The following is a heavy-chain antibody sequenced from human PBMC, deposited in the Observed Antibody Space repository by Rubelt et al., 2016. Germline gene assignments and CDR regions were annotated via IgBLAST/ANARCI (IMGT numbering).Heavy chain of an antibody. D-gene: IGHD1-20*01. J-gene: IGHJ3*02. CDR2: VYYSGNT. V-gene: IGHV4-59*08. CDR3: ARSAITGRTSNTFDI. Sequence: QVQLQESGPGVVKSSETLSFTCSVSGGSISYYYWTWIRQPPGQGLEWIGYVYYSGNTNDNPSLKSRVTITVDTSKNQFSLKLNLLTAADTAVYYCARSAITGRTSNTFDIWGQGTMVTVSS. CDR1: GGSISYYY.